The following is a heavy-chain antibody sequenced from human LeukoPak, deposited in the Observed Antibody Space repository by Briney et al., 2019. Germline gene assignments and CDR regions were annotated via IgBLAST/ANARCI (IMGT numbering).Heavy chain of an antibody. CDR2: INHSGST. Sequence: SETLSLTCAVYGGSFSGYYWSWIRQPPGKGLEWIGEINHSGSTNYNPSLKSRVTISVDTSKNQFSLKLSSVTAADTAVYYCARGGAMVRGVINVFDYWGQGTLVTVSS. CDR3: ARGGAMVRGVINVFDY. J-gene: IGHJ4*02. CDR1: GGSFSGYY. D-gene: IGHD3-10*01. V-gene: IGHV4-34*01.